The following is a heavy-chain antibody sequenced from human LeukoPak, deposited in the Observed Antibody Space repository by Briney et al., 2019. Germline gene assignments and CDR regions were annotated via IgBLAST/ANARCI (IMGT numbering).Heavy chain of an antibody. CDR2: INHSGST. CDR3: AREDSYFDY. Sequence: SETLSLTCAVYGGSFSGYYSSWIRQPPGKGLEWIGEINHSGSTNYNPSLKSRVTISVDTSKNQFSLKLSSVTAADTAVYYCAREDSYFDYWGEGTLVTVSS. CDR1: GGSFSGYY. V-gene: IGHV4-34*01. J-gene: IGHJ4*02.